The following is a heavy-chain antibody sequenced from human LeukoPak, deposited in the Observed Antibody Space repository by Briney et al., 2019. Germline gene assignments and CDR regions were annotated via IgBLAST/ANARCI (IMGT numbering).Heavy chain of an antibody. CDR2: ISYDGSNK. V-gene: IGHV3-30*03. Sequence: GRSLRLSCAASGFTFSSYGMHWVRQAPGKGLEWVAVISYDGSNKYYADSVRGRFTISRDNAKNSLYLQMDSLRAEDTAVYYCARMWSYDFDIWGQGTMVTVSS. J-gene: IGHJ3*02. CDR3: ARMWSYDFDI. CDR1: GFTFSSYG. D-gene: IGHD2-21*01.